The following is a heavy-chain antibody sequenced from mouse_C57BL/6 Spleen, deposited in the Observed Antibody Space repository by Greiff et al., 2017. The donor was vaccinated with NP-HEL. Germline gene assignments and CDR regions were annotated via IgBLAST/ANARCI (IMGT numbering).Heavy chain of an antibody. CDR2: IWWDDDK. CDR1: GFSLSTFGMG. CDR3: ARILYGSSYYFDY. D-gene: IGHD1-1*01. Sequence: QVTLKESGPGILQPSQTLSLTCSFSGFSLSTFGMGVGWIRQPSGMGLEWLAHIWWDDDKYYNPALKSRLTISKDTSNNQVFLKIANVDTADTATYYCARILYGSSYYFDYWGQGTTLTVSS. J-gene: IGHJ2*01. V-gene: IGHV8-8*01.